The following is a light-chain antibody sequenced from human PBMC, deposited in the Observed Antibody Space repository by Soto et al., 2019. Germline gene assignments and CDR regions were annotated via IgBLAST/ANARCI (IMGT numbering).Light chain of an antibody. CDR2: EGT. CDR1: SSDVGSYNL. V-gene: IGLV2-23*01. Sequence: QSALTQPASVSGSPGQSITISCTGTSSDVGSYNLVSWYQQHPGKAPKVIIYEGTKRPSGVSNRLSGSKSGNTASLTISGVQDDDEADYYCCCYEASSTYDVFGGGTKLTVL. J-gene: IGLJ2*01. CDR3: CCYEASSTYDV.